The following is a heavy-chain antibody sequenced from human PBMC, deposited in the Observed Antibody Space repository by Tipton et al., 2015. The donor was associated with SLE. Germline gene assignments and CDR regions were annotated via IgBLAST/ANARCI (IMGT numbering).Heavy chain of an antibody. Sequence: TLSLTCTVSGYSISSGYYWGWIRQPPGKGLEWIGYVYYSGSTNYNPSLKSRVTISVDTSKNQFSLKLSSVTAADTAVYYCARTTVTPSGMDVWGQGTTVIVSS. CDR2: VYYSGST. V-gene: IGHV4-38-2*02. J-gene: IGHJ6*02. D-gene: IGHD4-17*01. CDR1: GYSISSGYY. CDR3: ARTTVTPSGMDV.